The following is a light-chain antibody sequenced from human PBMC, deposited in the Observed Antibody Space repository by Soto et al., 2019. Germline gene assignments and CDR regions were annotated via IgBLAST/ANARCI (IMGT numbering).Light chain of an antibody. CDR1: GSNIGSYT. CDR3: AAWDDSLSGPV. J-gene: IGLJ3*02. V-gene: IGLV1-44*01. Sequence: QSALTQSPSASGTPGQRVTISCSGSGSNIGSYTVNWYQQLPGTAPKLLIYTNDQRPSGVPDRFSGSKSGTSASLAISGLQSEDEAHYHCAAWDDSLSGPVFGGGTKLTVL. CDR2: TND.